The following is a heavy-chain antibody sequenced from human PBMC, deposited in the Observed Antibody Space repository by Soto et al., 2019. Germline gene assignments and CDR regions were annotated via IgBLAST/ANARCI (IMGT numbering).Heavy chain of an antibody. J-gene: IGHJ3*02. CDR2: INAGNGNT. Sequence: ASVKVSCKAAGYSFTSSSMCWVRQAPGQRRQGMGWINAGNGNTKYPQKFKGRVTITRDTSTNTAYLELSSLRSEDTAVYYCARVFWDQRTWGGVFDIWGQGTMVTVPS. V-gene: IGHV1-3*01. CDR1: GYSFTSSS. CDR3: ARVFWDQRTWGGVFDI. D-gene: IGHD3-3*01.